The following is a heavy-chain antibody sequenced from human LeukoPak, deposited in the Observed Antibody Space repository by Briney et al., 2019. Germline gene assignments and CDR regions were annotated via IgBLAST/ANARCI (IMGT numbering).Heavy chain of an antibody. CDR1: GGSISSENYY. D-gene: IGHD7-27*01. CDR2: IYTGGSA. CDR3: ARDSRTPRTGDYYFDY. J-gene: IGHJ4*02. Sequence: PSETLSLTCSVSGGSISSENYYWSWIRQPAGKGLEWIGRIYTGGSANYNPSLKSRVTISVDTSKNQFSLKLSSVTAADTAVYYCARDSRTPRTGDYYFDYWGQGTLVTVSS. V-gene: IGHV4-61*02.